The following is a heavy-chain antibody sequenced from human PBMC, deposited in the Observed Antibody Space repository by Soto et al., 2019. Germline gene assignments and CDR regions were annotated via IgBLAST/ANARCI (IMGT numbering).Heavy chain of an antibody. D-gene: IGHD6-6*01. CDR1: GFTFSSYA. Sequence: GGSLRLSCAASGFTFSSYAMSWVRQAPGKGLEWVSAISGSGGSTYYADSVKGRFTISRDNSKNTLYLQMNSLRAEDTAVYYCAKYPTHDARYSSSPGYFDYWGQGTLVTVSS. CDR2: ISGSGGST. CDR3: AKYPTHDARYSSSPGYFDY. V-gene: IGHV3-23*01. J-gene: IGHJ4*02.